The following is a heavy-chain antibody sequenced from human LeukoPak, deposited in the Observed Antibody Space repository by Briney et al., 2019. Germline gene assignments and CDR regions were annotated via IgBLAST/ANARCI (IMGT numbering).Heavy chain of an antibody. CDR2: ISSNGGST. Sequence: GGSLRLSCAASGFTFSSYAMHWVRQAPGKGLEYVSAISSNGGSTYYANSVKGRFTISRDNFKNTLYLQMGSLRAEDMAVYYCAREGPLGSSGYRDNAFDIWGQGTMVTVSS. V-gene: IGHV3-64*01. J-gene: IGHJ3*02. CDR3: AREGPLGSSGYRDNAFDI. D-gene: IGHD3-22*01. CDR1: GFTFSSYA.